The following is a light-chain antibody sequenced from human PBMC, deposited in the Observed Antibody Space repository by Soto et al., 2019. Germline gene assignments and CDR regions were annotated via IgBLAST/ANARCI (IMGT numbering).Light chain of an antibody. Sequence: QSVLTQPPSVSAAPGQKVIISCSGNSSNIGKYYVFWYQQFPGTAPKLLIYDNYKRPSGIPDRFSGSKSGASATLAITGLHTGDEADYYCRAWDSSLRGLVFGGGTKLTVL. CDR3: RAWDSSLRGLV. V-gene: IGLV1-51*01. CDR1: SSNIGKYY. CDR2: DNY. J-gene: IGLJ2*01.